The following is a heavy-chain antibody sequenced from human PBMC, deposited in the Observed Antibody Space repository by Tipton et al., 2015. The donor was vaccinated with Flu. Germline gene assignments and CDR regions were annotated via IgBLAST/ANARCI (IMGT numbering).Heavy chain of an antibody. CDR2: IYTSGST. CDR3: ARDYGDPNWFDP. V-gene: IGHV4-61*09. Sequence: TLSLTCTVSGGSISSSSYYWTWVRQPAGKGLEWIGQIYTSGSTKYNPSLKSRVTMSLDMSKNHFSLKLSSVTAADTAMYYCARDYGDPNWFDPWGQGTLVTVSS. D-gene: IGHD4-17*01. J-gene: IGHJ5*02. CDR1: GGSISSSSYY.